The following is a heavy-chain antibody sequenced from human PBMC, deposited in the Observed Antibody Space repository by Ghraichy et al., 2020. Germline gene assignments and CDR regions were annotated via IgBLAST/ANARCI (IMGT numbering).Heavy chain of an antibody. J-gene: IGHJ6*03. CDR3: ARSHLSTGVDYYMDV. V-gene: IGHV4-59*08. CDR1: RGSLSSYY. D-gene: IGHD7-27*01. Sequence: SETLSLTCTVSRGSLSSYYWSWIRQPPGKGLEWIGYIYYSGSTNYNPSLKSRVTISVDTSKNQFSLNLSSVTAADTAVYYCARSHLSTGVDYYMDVWGKGTTVTVSS. CDR2: IYYSGST.